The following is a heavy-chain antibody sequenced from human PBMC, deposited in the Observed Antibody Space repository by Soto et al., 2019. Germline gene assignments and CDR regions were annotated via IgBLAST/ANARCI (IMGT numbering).Heavy chain of an antibody. CDR1: GYTFTSYG. D-gene: IGHD2-15*01. Sequence: QVQLVQSGAEVQKPGASVKVSCKASGYTFTSYGISWVRQAPGQGLEWMGWISAYNGNTNYAQKRQGRVTMTADTDTSTDYMELRSLRSDDTAVYYCASCRDNCSGGSCYAAAFDIWGQGTMVTVSS. V-gene: IGHV1-18*01. J-gene: IGHJ3*02. CDR3: ASCRDNCSGGSCYAAAFDI. CDR2: ISAYNGNT.